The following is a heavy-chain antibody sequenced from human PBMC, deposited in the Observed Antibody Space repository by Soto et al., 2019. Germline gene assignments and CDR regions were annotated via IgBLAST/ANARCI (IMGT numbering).Heavy chain of an antibody. Sequence: GSGPTLVNPTQTLTLTCTFSGFSLSTSGVGVGWIRQPPGKALEWLALIYWDDDKRYSPSLNSRLTITKDTSKNQVVLTMTNMDPVDTATYYSAHSSRAVVPAAMPFPNGFDNWGQGTMVTVSS. J-gene: IGHJ3*02. D-gene: IGHD2-2*01. CDR3: AHSSRAVVPAAMPFPNGFDN. CDR2: IYWDDDK. CDR1: GFSLSTSGVG. V-gene: IGHV2-5*02.